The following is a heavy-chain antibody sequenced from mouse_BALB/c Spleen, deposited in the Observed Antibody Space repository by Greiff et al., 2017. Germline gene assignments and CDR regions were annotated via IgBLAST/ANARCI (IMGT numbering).Heavy chain of an antibody. D-gene: IGHD2-2*01. CDR2: ISSGGGST. Sequence: EVKVEESGGGLVKPGGSLKLSCAASGFAFSSYDMSWVRQTPEKRLEWVAYISSGGGSTYYPDTVKGRFTISRDNAKNTLYLQMSSLKSEDTAMYYCARQGGYDGWFAYWGQGTLVTVSA. CDR3: ARQGGYDGWFAY. J-gene: IGHJ3*01. CDR1: GFAFSSYD. V-gene: IGHV5-12-1*01.